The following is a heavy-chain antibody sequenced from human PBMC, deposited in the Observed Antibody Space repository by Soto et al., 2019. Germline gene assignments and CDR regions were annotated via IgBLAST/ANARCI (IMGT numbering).Heavy chain of an antibody. V-gene: IGHV2-5*02. Sequence: QITLKESGPTLVKPTQTLTLTCTFSGFSLSTSGVGVGWIRQPPEKALEWLALIYWDDNKRYSPSLKSRLTITKDTSKSQVVLTMTHMDPVDTGTYYCAHTNYDNLTGYYPRIYFHHWGQGTLVTVSS. CDR3: AHTNYDNLTGYYPRIYFHH. CDR2: IYWDDNK. CDR1: GFSLSTSGVG. J-gene: IGHJ1*01. D-gene: IGHD3-9*01.